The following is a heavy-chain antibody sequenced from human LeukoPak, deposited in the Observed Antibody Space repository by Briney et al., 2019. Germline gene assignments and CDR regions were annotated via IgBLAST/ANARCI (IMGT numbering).Heavy chain of an antibody. CDR1: GFTFSDYY. CDR3: LYSGSYYVDY. Sequence: GGSLRLSCAASGFTFSDYYMSWIRQAPGKGLEWVSYISRSGSTIYHADSVKGRFTISRDNAKNSLYLQMNSLRAEDTAVYYCLYSGSYYVDYWGQGTLVTVSS. D-gene: IGHD1-26*01. CDR2: ISRSGSTI. J-gene: IGHJ4*02. V-gene: IGHV3-11*01.